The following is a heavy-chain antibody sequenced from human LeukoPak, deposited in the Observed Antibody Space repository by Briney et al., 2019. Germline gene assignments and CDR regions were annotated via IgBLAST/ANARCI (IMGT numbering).Heavy chain of an antibody. CDR2: IYYSGNT. J-gene: IGHJ3*02. D-gene: IGHD6-13*01. Sequence: SETLSLTCTVSGGSLSNYYWTWIRQSPGKGLEWIGYIYYSGNTDYNSSLKSRVTLSVDTSKNQLSLKLISVTAANTAVYYCASNLAGGSSSWVDAFDIWGQGTMGTASS. V-gene: IGHV4-59*08. CDR3: ASNLAGGSSSWVDAFDI. CDR1: GGSLSNYY.